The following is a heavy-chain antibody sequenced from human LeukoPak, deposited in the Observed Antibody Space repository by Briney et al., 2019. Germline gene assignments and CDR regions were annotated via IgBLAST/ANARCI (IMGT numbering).Heavy chain of an antibody. CDR2: ISSSGNSI. D-gene: IGHD6-13*01. CDR1: GFTFSNYY. J-gene: IGHJ4*02. CDR3: ARDMGSSSLDY. Sequence: GGSLRLSCAASGFTFSNYYMSWIRQAPGKGLEWVSFISSSGNSIYYADSVKGRFTISRDNAKNSLYLQMSSLRAEDTAVYYCARDMGSSSLDYWGQGTLVTVSS. V-gene: IGHV3-11*04.